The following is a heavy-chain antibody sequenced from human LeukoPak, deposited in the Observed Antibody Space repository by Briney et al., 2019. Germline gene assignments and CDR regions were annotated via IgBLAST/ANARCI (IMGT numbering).Heavy chain of an antibody. CDR2: ISGSGGST. CDR3: AKGGYSNGRYYYYYMDV. CDR1: GFTFSSYA. D-gene: IGHD5-18*01. J-gene: IGHJ6*03. Sequence: GGSLRLSCAASGFTFSSYAMSWVRQAPGKGLEWVSAISGSGGSTYYADSVKGRFTISRDNSKNTLYLQMNSLRAEDTAVYYYAKGGYSNGRYYYYYMDVWGEGTTVTVSS. V-gene: IGHV3-23*01.